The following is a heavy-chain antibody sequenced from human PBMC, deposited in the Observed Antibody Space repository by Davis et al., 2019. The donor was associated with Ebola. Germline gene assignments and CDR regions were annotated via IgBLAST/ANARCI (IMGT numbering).Heavy chain of an antibody. D-gene: IGHD2-8*02. V-gene: IGHV5-51*01. CDR1: GYSFTSYW. Sequence: GGSLRLSCKGSGYSFTSYWIGWVRQMPGKGLEWMGIIYPGDSDTRYSPSFRGQVTISADKSIKTAFLQWSSLKASDTAMYYCASLRRTITGMDDAFDIWGQGTMVTVSS. CDR2: IYPGDSDT. CDR3: ASLRRTITGMDDAFDI. J-gene: IGHJ3*02.